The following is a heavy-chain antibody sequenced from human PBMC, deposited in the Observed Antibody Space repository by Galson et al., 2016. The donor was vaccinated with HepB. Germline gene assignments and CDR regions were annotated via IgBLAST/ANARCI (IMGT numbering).Heavy chain of an antibody. CDR3: LSSLRSADTAVYYCATDGDGLTSGDWFDP. J-gene: IGHJ5*02. V-gene: IGHV3-13*04. D-gene: IGHD3-10*01. Sequence: SLRLSCAASGFTLRNYDMHWVRQATGKGLEWVSTIGTGGDTYYPDSVKGRFTISRENAQKFQGRVTMTRDTSTSTVYMELSSLRSADTAVYYCATDGDGLTSGDWFDPWGQGTLVTVPS. CDR1: GFTLRNYD. CDR2: IGTGGDT.